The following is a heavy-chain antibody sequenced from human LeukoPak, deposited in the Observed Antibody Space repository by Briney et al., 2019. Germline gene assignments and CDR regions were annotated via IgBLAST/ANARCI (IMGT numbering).Heavy chain of an antibody. CDR3: ARIYCSSTNCDRWNAFDI. CDR1: GFRLRSYW. D-gene: IGHD2-2*01. J-gene: IGHJ3*02. V-gene: IGHV3-7*01. CDR2: IKQDQREK. Sequence: PGGSLSLSCVASGFRLRSYWISWVPQPPGRGLEGVANIKQDQREKFYVDSVKGRFTISRDNAENSLYLQMNSLRVEDMAAYYCARIYCSSTNCDRWNAFDIWGQGTMVTGSS.